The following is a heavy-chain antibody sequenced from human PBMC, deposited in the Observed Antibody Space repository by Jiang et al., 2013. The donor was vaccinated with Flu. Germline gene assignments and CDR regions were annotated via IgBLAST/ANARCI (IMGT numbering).Heavy chain of an antibody. Sequence: VQLLESGGGLVSPGGSLRLTCAASGFILTDSYMNWVRQAPGKGLEWVSYISTSGSGSTVYYADSVKGRFIISRDNAKNSVYLQMSSLRAEDTAVYYCARSYSYGSGALITWGQGTLVIVSS. CDR1: GFILTDSY. V-gene: IGHV3-11*04. CDR2: ISTSGSGSTV. CDR3: ARSYSYGSGALIT. D-gene: IGHD3-10*01. J-gene: IGHJ4*02.